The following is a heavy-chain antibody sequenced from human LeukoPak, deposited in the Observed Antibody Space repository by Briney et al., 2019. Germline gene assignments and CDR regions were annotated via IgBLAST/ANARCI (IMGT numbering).Heavy chain of an antibody. J-gene: IGHJ4*02. CDR2: ISSSSSYI. CDR3: ARLRTTYCSSTSRYLFDY. D-gene: IGHD2-2*01. CDR1: GFTFSSYS. V-gene: IGHV3-21*01. Sequence: GGSLRLSCAASGFTFSSYSMNWVRQAPGKGLEWVSSISSSSSYIYYADSVKGRFTISRDNAKNSLYLQMNSLRAEDTAVYYCARLRTTYCSSTSRYLFDYWGQGTLVTVSS.